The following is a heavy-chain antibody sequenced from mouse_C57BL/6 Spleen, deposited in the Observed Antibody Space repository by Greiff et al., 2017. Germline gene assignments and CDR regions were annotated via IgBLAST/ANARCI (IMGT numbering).Heavy chain of an antibody. Sequence: QVHVKQPGAELVKPGASVKMSCKASGYTFTSYWITWVKQRPGQGLEWIGDIYPGSGSTNYNEKFKSKATLTVDTSSSTAYMQLSSLTSEDSAVYYCAREGYGYDYWGQGTTLTVSS. CDR2: IYPGSGST. D-gene: IGHD2-2*01. J-gene: IGHJ2*01. V-gene: IGHV1-55*01. CDR3: AREGYGYDY. CDR1: GYTFTSYW.